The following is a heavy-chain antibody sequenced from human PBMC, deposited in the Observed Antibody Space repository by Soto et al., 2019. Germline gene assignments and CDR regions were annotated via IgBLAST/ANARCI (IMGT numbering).Heavy chain of an antibody. V-gene: IGHV4-31*03. D-gene: IGHD5-18*01. CDR2: IYYSGST. Sequence: SETLSLTCTVSGGSISSGGYYWSWIRQHPGKGLEWIGNIYYSGSTYYNPSLKSRVTISVDTSKNQFSLKLSSVTAADTAVYYCAREEVQLWTRYFDYWGQGTLVTVSS. CDR1: GGSISSGGYY. CDR3: AREEVQLWTRYFDY. J-gene: IGHJ4*02.